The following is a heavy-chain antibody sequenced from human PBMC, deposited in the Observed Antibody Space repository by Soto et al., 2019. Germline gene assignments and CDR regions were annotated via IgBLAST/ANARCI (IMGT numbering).Heavy chain of an antibody. J-gene: IGHJ4*02. D-gene: IGHD2-2*01. V-gene: IGHV3-21*01. Sequence: GGSLRLSCAASGFTFSSYSMNWVRQAPGKGLEWVSSISSSSSYIYYADSVKGRFTISRDNAKNSLYLQMNSLRAEDTAVYYCARDPFPYQLLPIDYWGQGTLVTVSS. CDR2: ISSSSSYI. CDR1: GFTFSSYS. CDR3: ARDPFPYQLLPIDY.